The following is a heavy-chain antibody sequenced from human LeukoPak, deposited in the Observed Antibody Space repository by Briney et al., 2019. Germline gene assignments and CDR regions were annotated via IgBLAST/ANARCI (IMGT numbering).Heavy chain of an antibody. CDR3: ARDSSCGDYNWFDP. J-gene: IGHJ5*02. Sequence: PGGSLRLSCAASGFTFSSYSMNWVRQAPGKGLEWVSSISSSSSYIYYADSVKGRFTISRGNAKNSLYLQMNSLRAEDTAMYYCARDSSCGDYNWFDPWGQGTLVTVSS. CDR1: GFTFSSYS. D-gene: IGHD3-10*01. V-gene: IGHV3-21*01. CDR2: ISSSSSYI.